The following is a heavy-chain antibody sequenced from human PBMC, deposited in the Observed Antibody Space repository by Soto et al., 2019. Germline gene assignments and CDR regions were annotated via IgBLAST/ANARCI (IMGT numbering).Heavy chain of an antibody. D-gene: IGHD3-22*01. V-gene: IGHV3-11*06. Sequence: QVQLVESGGGLVKPGGSLRLSCAASGFTFSDYYMSWIRQAPGKGLEWVSDITSRSYTNYADSVRGRFTISRDNAKNSLYLQMNSLRVEDTALYYCARVSGGYYDIDYWGQGTLVTVSS. CDR1: GFTFSDYY. CDR2: ITSRSYT. CDR3: ARVSGGYYDIDY. J-gene: IGHJ4*02.